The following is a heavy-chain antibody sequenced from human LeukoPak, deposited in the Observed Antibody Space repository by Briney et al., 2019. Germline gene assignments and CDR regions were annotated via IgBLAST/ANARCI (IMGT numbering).Heavy chain of an antibody. V-gene: IGHV1-2*02. CDR1: GYTFTGYY. CDR3: VRGDADSSGYAPG. J-gene: IGHJ4*02. Sequence: ASVKVSCKASGYTFTGYYMHWVRQAPGQGLEWMGWINPNSGGTSYAQKFQGRATMTRDTSISTAYMELSRLRSDDTAVYYCVRGDADSSGYAPGWGQGTLVTVSS. CDR2: INPNSGGT. D-gene: IGHD3-22*01.